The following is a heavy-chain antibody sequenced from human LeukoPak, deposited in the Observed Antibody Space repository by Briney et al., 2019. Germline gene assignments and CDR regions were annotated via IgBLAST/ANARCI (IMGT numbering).Heavy chain of an antibody. J-gene: IGHJ4*02. Sequence: GGSLRLSCAASGFTFSSYSMNWVRQAPGKGLEWVSSISSSSYYIYYADSVKGRFTISRDNSKNTLFLQMNRLRAEDTAVYYCAGRRVLDASFDYWGQGTLVTVSS. CDR3: AGRRVLDASFDY. CDR2: ISSSSYYI. CDR1: GFTFSSYS. D-gene: IGHD3-16*01. V-gene: IGHV3-21*01.